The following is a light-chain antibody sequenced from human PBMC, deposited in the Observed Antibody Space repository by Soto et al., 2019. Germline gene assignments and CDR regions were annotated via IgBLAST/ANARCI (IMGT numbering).Light chain of an antibody. V-gene: IGKV3-20*01. Sequence: EIVLTQSPGTLSLSPGDRATLSCRASETVTGKYLAWYQQKAGQAPRLLIFAASIRATGIPDRFSGSGSGTDFTLTISRLEPEDFAVYFCQQYSSPPQTFGQGTKVEIK. CDR3: QQYSSPPQT. CDR1: ETVTGKY. J-gene: IGKJ1*01. CDR2: AAS.